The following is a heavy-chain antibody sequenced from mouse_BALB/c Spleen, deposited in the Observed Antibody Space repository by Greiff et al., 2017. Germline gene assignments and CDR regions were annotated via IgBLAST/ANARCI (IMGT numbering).Heavy chain of an antibody. D-gene: IGHD1-1*01. CDR3: ARPYYYGSSWNYFDY. V-gene: IGHV5-6-5*01. J-gene: IGHJ2*01. CDR2: ISSGGST. Sequence: EVKLMESGGGLVKPGGSLKLSCAASGFTFSSYAMSWVRQTPEKRLEWVASISSGGSTYYPDSVKGRFTISRDNARNILYLQMSSLRSEDTAMYYCARPYYYGSSWNYFDYWGQGTTLTVSS. CDR1: GFTFSSYA.